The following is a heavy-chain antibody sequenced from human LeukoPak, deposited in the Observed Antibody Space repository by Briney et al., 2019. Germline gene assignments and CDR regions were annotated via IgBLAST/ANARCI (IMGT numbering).Heavy chain of an antibody. J-gene: IGHJ4*02. CDR2: ISGSGGST. D-gene: IGHD5-12*01. Sequence: GGSLRLSCAASGFTFSSYAMSWVRQAPGKGLEWVSAISGSGGSTYYADSVKGRFTISRDNSKNTLYLQMNSLRAEDPAVYYCAPLGVPTWLDYWGQGTLVTVSS. CDR1: GFTFSSYA. CDR3: APLGVPTWLDY. V-gene: IGHV3-23*01.